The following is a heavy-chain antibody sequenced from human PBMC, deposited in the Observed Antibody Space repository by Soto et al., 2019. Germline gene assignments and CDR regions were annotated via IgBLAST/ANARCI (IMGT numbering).Heavy chain of an antibody. CDR1: GYIFTTYY. Sequence: QVQLVQSGAEVKKPGASVKVSCKASGYIFTTYYIHWVRQAPGQGLEWMGIIDPRNGKTKYLQRFQGRLTMTRDTSINTVYMDLSSLRSDDTAVYYCAREMVTMRGVYFDYWGQGTLVTVSS. CDR3: AREMVTMRGVYFDY. V-gene: IGHV1-46*01. J-gene: IGHJ4*02. CDR2: IDPRNGKT. D-gene: IGHD5-18*01.